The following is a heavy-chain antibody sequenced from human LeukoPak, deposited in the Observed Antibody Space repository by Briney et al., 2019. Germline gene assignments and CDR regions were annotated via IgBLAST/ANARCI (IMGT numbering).Heavy chain of an antibody. Sequence: GGSLRLSCVVSGFTFNRCWMNWVRQAPGKGLEWVSSISSSSSYIYYADSVKGRFTISRDNAKNSLYLQMNSLRAEDTAVYYCARDPAVAGTMGVGYYYYGMDVWGQGTTVTVSS. CDR2: ISSSSSYI. J-gene: IGHJ6*02. CDR1: GFTFNRCW. V-gene: IGHV3-21*01. CDR3: ARDPAVAGTMGVGYYYYGMDV. D-gene: IGHD6-19*01.